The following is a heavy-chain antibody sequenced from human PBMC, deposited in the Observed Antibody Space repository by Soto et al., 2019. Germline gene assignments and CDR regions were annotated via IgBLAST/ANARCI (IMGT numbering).Heavy chain of an antibody. V-gene: IGHV2-70*04. D-gene: IGHD3-10*01. J-gene: IGHJ4*02. CDR1: GFSLTPSGMR. CDR2: IDWDDDK. Sequence: SGPTLVNPTQTLTLTCTFSGFSLTPSGMRVSWIRQPPGKALEWLARIDWDDDKFYSTSLKTRLTISKDTSKNQVVLTMTNMDPVDTATYYCARTYVFSSSSGIYPYFDYWGQGALVTVSS. CDR3: ARTYVFSSSSGIYPYFDY.